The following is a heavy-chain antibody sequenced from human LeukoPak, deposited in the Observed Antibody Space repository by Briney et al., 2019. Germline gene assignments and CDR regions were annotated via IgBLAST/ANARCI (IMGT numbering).Heavy chain of an antibody. D-gene: IGHD1-26*01. J-gene: IGHJ5*02. CDR2: IKEDGSEK. V-gene: IGHV3-7*01. Sequence: QPGGSLRLSCAASGFIFTDYWMYWVRQAPGKGLAWVANIKEDGSEKNYVDSVKGRFTISRDNAKNSLYLQMNSLRAEDTAVYYCPRGSEWDLLGSCDRWGQGTLVTVSS. CDR1: GFIFTDYW. CDR3: PRGSEWDLLGSCDR.